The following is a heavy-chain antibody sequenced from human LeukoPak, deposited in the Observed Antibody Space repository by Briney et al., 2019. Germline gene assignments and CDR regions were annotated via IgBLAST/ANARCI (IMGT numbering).Heavy chain of an antibody. CDR1: GFTFSTYS. CDR3: ARAQWTAFDYYYYMDV. V-gene: IGHV3-7*01. J-gene: IGHJ6*03. CDR2: IKVDGSEK. D-gene: IGHD3/OR15-3a*01. Sequence: GGSLRLSCAASGFTFSTYSMNWVRQAPGKGLEWVANIKVDGSEKYYVDAVKGRFTISRDNAKDSLYLQMNGLRAEDTAIYYCARAQWTAFDYYYYMDVWGKGTTVTVSS.